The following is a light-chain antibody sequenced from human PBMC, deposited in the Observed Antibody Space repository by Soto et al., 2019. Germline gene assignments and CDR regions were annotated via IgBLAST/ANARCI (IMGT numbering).Light chain of an antibody. CDR1: ISDVGSYNY. V-gene: IGLV2-14*03. J-gene: IGLJ1*01. Sequence: QSVLTQPASVSGSPGQSITISCTGTISDVGSYNYVSWYQQYPGKAPKLMIYDVSTRPSGVSDRFHGSKSGNTASLTISGLRAEDEADYYSGSYTPINHYVFGRCNKVTVL. CDR2: DVS. CDR3: GSYTPINHYV.